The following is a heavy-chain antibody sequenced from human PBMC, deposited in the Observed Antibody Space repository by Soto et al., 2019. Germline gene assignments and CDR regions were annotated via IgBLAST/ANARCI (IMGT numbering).Heavy chain of an antibody. CDR2: IYYSGST. Sequence: SETLSLTCTVSGGSISSGDYYWSWIRQPPGKGLEWIGYIYYSGSTYYNPSLKSRGTISVDTSKNQFSLKLSSATAADTAVYYCASVGRGSSSSLHYYYYGMDVWCQGTTVTVSS. D-gene: IGHD6-6*01. J-gene: IGHJ6*02. V-gene: IGHV4-30-4*01. CDR1: GGSISSGDYY. CDR3: ASVGRGSSSSLHYYYYGMDV.